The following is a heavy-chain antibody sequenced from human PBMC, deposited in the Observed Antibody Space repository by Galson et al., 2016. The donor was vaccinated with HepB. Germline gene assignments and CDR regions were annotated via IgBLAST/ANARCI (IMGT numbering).Heavy chain of an antibody. CDR1: GFTFSSYA. Sequence: SLRLSCAASGFTFSSYAMSWVRQAPGKGLEWVSTITGSGITTDYADSVKGRFTISRDNSKNTLYLQMNSLRAEDTAVYYCAKEWGWDSSGYYFYWGQGTLVTVSS. CDR3: AKEWGWDSSGYYFY. D-gene: IGHD3-22*01. CDR2: ITGSGITT. J-gene: IGHJ4*02. V-gene: IGHV3-23*01.